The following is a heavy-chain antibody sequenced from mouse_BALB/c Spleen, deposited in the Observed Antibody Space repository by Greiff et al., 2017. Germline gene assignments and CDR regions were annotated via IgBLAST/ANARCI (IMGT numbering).Heavy chain of an antibody. CDR3: ARSVSVGYYAMDY. Sequence: QVQLQQSGPELVKPGASVKMSCKASGYTFTDYVISWVKQRTGQGLEWIGEIYPGSGSTYYNGKFKGKATLTADKSSSTAYMQLSSLTSEDSAVYFCARSVSVGYYAMDYWGQGTSVTVSS. CDR1: GYTFTDYV. V-gene: IGHV1-81*01. CDR2: IYPGSGST. J-gene: IGHJ4*01.